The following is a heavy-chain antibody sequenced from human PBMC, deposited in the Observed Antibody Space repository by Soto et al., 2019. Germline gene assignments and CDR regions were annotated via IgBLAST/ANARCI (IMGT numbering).Heavy chain of an antibody. D-gene: IGHD1-20*01. Sequence: QVQLVQSGAEMRKPGASVKVSCKASGYTFSGYYMHWARQAPGQGLEWMGWINPNTDVTNYAQRFQGRVTMTRDTSITTAYMELSRLRSDDTAVYYCARDLWGNWNHIDAFDIWGPGTTVTVSS. J-gene: IGHJ3*02. CDR1: GYTFSGYY. CDR2: INPNTDVT. V-gene: IGHV1-2*02. CDR3: ARDLWGNWNHIDAFDI.